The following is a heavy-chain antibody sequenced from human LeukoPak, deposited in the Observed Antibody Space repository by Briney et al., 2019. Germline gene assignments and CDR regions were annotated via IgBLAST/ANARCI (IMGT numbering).Heavy chain of an antibody. D-gene: IGHD6-19*01. J-gene: IGHJ4*02. CDR1: GFTFSSYG. CDR2: ISYDGSNN. V-gene: IGHV3-30*18. CDR3: AKGHKWLPLDY. Sequence: GGSLRISCAASGFTFSSYGMHWVRQAPGKGLEWVAVISYDGSNNYYVDSVKGRFTISRDNSKNTLYLQMNSLTADDTAVYYCAKGHKWLPLDYWGQGTLVTVSS.